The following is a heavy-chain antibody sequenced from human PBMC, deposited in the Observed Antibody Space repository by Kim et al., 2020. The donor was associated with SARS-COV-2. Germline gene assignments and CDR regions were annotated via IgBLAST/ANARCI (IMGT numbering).Heavy chain of an antibody. D-gene: IGHD6-19*01. V-gene: IGHV3-23*01. Sequence: GGSLRLSCAASGFTFSIYAMSWVRQAPGKGLEWVSASSGSGGSTYYADSVKGRFTISRDNSKNTLYLQMNSLRAEDTAVYYCAKFSVAVAAKSAFHIWGQGRMVTVTS. CDR1: GFTFSIYA. CDR2: SSGSGGST. J-gene: IGHJ3*02. CDR3: AKFSVAVAAKSAFHI.